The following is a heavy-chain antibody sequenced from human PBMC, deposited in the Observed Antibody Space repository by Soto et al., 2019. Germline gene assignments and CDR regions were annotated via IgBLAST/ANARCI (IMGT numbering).Heavy chain of an antibody. CDR2: ISGSGGST. Sequence: PGGSLRLSCAASGFTFSSYAMSWVRQAPGKGLEWVSAISGSGGSTYYADSVKGRFTISRDNSKNTLYLQMNSLRAEDTAVYYCAKEGSLRFLEWLPFDYWGQGTLVTVS. V-gene: IGHV3-23*01. CDR3: AKEGSLRFLEWLPFDY. D-gene: IGHD3-3*01. J-gene: IGHJ4*02. CDR1: GFTFSSYA.